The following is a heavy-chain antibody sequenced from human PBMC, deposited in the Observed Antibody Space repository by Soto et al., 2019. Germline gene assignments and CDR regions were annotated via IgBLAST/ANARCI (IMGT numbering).Heavy chain of an antibody. CDR2: ISFDGSTK. D-gene: IGHD2-2*01. V-gene: IGHV3-30-3*01. Sequence: QVQLVEFGGGVVQPGRSLRLSCAASRFTFSNYAMHWVRQAPGKGLQWVALISFDGSTKYYADSVKGRFTISRDNSKNTLYLQMNSLRAEDTAVSYCARSPGYCSTTRCYGMDFAMEVWGQGTTVTVSS. J-gene: IGHJ6*02. CDR1: RFTFSNYA. CDR3: ARSPGYCSTTRCYGMDFAMEV.